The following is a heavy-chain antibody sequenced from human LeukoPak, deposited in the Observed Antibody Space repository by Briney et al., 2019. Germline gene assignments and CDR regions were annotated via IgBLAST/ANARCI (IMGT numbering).Heavy chain of an antibody. D-gene: IGHD2-2*01. CDR3: SKATDIVVVPAAYSIDY. V-gene: IGHV3-30*18. CDR1: GFSFSSYG. J-gene: IGHJ4*02. CDR2: ISNDGSNK. Sequence: TGGSLRLSCAASGFSFSSYGMHWVRQAPGKGLEWVAVISNDGSNKYYADSVKGRFTITRDNSKNTLYLQMNSLRAEDTAVYYCSKATDIVVVPAAYSIDYWGQGTLVTVSS.